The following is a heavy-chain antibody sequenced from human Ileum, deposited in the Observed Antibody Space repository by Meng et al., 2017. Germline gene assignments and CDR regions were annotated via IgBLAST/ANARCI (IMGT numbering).Heavy chain of an antibody. J-gene: IGHJ4*02. V-gene: IGHV3-33*01. D-gene: IGHD3-10*01. CDR2: IWYDGSKT. Sequence: EYLVESGGGVVQRGRALRLSCAAFGFTFKNYVMHWVRQAPGKGLEWVAVIWYDGSKTYYADSVKGRFSISRDNSKNTLYLQMNSLRAEDTAVYYCARYRSGSSDYWGPGTLVTVSS. CDR1: GFTFKNYV. CDR3: ARYRSGSSDY.